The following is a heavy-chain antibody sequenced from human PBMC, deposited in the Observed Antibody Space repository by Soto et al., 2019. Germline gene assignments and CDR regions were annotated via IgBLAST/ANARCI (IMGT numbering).Heavy chain of an antibody. CDR1: GFLLSSSGGG. Sequence: ESGPTAVNPPLTLALPCAFSGFLLSSSGGGVRWLRQPLGKALEWLALIYWDDDKRYSRSLKSRLTITKDTSKNQVVLTMTNMDPVDTAPYYCAHSLISGTTWFPFDPWGQGTLVNVSS. D-gene: IGHD1-7*01. J-gene: IGHJ5*02. CDR2: IYWDDDK. CDR3: AHSLISGTTWFPFDP. V-gene: IGHV2-5*02.